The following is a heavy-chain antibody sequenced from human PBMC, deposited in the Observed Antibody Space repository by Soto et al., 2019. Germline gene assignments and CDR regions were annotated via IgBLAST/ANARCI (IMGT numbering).Heavy chain of an antibody. V-gene: IGHV4-59*01. Sequence: SETLSLTCTVSGGSISSYYWSWIRQPPGKGLEWIGYIYYSGSTNYNPSLKSRVTISVDTSKNQFSLKLSSVTAADTAVYYCARDQDYFDYWGQGTLVTVSP. CDR1: GGSISSYY. CDR3: ARDQDYFDY. CDR2: IYYSGST. J-gene: IGHJ4*02.